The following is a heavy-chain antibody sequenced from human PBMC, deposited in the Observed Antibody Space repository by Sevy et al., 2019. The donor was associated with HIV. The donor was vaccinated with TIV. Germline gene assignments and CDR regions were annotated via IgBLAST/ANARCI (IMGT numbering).Heavy chain of an antibody. Sequence: GGSLRLSCAASGFTFGIYTMNWVRQAPGKGLEWVSSISSSSTYIYYADSVRGRFTISRDNAKNSLYLQMHSLRAEDTAVYYCASGSLDSTGYPFDYWGQGTLVTVSS. D-gene: IGHD3-22*01. CDR3: ASGSLDSTGYPFDY. J-gene: IGHJ4*02. CDR2: ISSSSTYI. CDR1: GFTFGIYT. V-gene: IGHV3-21*01.